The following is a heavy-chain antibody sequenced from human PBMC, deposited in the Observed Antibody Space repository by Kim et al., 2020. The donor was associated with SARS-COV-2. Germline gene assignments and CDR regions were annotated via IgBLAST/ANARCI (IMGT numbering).Heavy chain of an antibody. CDR2: ISYDGSN. CDR1: GFTFSSYG. D-gene: IGHD4-17*01. CDR3: AKGDYAY. Sequence: GGSLRLSCAASGFTFSSYGMHWVRQAPGKGLEWVAVISYDGSNNYSDTVKDRFTDSRDNSTNTLYLQMNSLRVDDTAVNYCAKGDYAYWGQGTLVTVSS. V-gene: IGHV3-30*18. J-gene: IGHJ4*02.